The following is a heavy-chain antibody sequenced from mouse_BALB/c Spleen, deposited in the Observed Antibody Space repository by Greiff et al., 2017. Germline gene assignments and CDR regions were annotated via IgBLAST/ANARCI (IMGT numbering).Heavy chain of an antibody. J-gene: IGHJ4*01. CDR1: GYTFTSYW. CDR2: IDPSDSET. D-gene: IGHD2-1*01. V-gene: IGHV1-69*02. CDR3: ARDGNYGAYAMDY. Sequence: QVQLQQPGAELVKPGAPVKLSCKASGYTFTSYWMNWVKQRPGRGLEWIGRIDPSDSETHYNQKFKDKATLTVDKSSSTAYIQLSSLTSEDSAVYYCARDGNYGAYAMDYWGQGTSVTVSS.